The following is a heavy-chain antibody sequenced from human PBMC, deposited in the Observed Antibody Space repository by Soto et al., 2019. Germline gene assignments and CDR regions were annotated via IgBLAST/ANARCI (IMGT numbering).Heavy chain of an antibody. CDR2: INSDGSST. Sequence: GGSLRLSCAASGFTFSSYWMHWVRQAPGKGLVWVSRINSDGSSTSYADSVKGRFTISRDNAKNTLYLQMNSLRAEDTAVYYCARGQGQWLVQNIDYWGQGTLVTVSS. CDR1: GFTFSSYW. CDR3: ARGQGQWLVQNIDY. V-gene: IGHV3-74*01. D-gene: IGHD6-19*01. J-gene: IGHJ4*02.